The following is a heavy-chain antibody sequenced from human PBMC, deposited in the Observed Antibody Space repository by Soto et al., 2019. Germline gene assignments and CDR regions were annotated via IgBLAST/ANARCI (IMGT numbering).Heavy chain of an antibody. J-gene: IGHJ4*02. V-gene: IGHV3-33*05. CDR2: TSYDGSNN. CDR3: PRWGTTGGLHF. D-gene: IGHD3-16*01. CDR1: GFTFSSYV. Sequence: QVQLVESGGGVVQPGTSLRLSCVGSGFTFSSYVIHWVRQAPGKGLEWVALTSYDGSNNYYGDSVKGRFTISRHNSRNTAEVQRERLSFDDTDICYGPRWGTTGGLHFWAQGTLVSVSS.